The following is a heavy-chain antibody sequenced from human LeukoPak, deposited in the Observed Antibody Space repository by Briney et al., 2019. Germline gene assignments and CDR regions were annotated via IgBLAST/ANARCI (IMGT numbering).Heavy chain of an antibody. Sequence: SETLSLTCTVSGGSISSSSYYWGWIRQPPGKGQEWIGSIYYSGSTYYNPSLKSRVTISVDTSKNQFSLKLSSVTAADTAVYYCARGAFRYNWGDNDAFDIWGQGTMVTVSS. J-gene: IGHJ3*02. V-gene: IGHV4-39*01. CDR1: GGSISSSSYY. CDR2: IYYSGST. CDR3: ARGAFRYNWGDNDAFDI. D-gene: IGHD1-1*01.